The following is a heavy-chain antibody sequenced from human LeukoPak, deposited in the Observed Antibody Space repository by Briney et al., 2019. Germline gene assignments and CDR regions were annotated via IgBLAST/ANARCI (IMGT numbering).Heavy chain of an antibody. Sequence: PGGSLRLSCAASGFTFSSYAMSWVRQAPGKGLEWVSAISGSGGSTYYADSVKGRFTISRDNSKNTLYLQMNSLRAEDTAVYYCSDSLVPAARHMDVWSKGTTVTVSS. CDR1: GFTFSSYA. CDR2: ISGSGGST. J-gene: IGHJ6*03. V-gene: IGHV3-23*01. CDR3: SDSLVPAARHMDV. D-gene: IGHD2-2*01.